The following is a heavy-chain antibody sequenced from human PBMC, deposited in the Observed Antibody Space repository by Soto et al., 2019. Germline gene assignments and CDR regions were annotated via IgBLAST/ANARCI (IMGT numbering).Heavy chain of an antibody. CDR3: ARVKMTALDY. J-gene: IGHJ4*02. CDR1: GGSISSGDYY. CDR2: IYYGGST. V-gene: IGHV4-30-4*01. Sequence: SETLSLTCTVSGGSISSGDYYWSWIRQPPGKGLEWIGYIYYGGSTYYNPSLKSRVTISVDTSKNQFSLKPSSVTAADTAVYYCARVKMTALDYWGQGTLVTVSS.